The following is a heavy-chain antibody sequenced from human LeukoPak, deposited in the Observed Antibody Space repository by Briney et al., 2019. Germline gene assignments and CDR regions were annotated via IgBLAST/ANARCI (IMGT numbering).Heavy chain of an antibody. V-gene: IGHV1-18*01. CDR2: ISAYNDVT. CDR1: GYTFSDYG. Sequence: ASVKVSCKASGYTFSDYGISWVRQAPGQGLEWMGWISAYNDVTNYAQKFQGRATFTTDTFTSTAYMELGGLRSDDTAVYYCARPGSFESETYDYWGQGTLVTVSS. CDR3: ARPGSFESETYDY. D-gene: IGHD3-10*01. J-gene: IGHJ4*02.